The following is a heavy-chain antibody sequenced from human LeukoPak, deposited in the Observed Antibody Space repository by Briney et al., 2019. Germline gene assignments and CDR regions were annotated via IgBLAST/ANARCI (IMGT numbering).Heavy chain of an antibody. D-gene: IGHD6-19*01. CDR2: INEDGSAK. V-gene: IGHV3-7*01. Sequence: GGSLRLSCAASGFVFSTYWMTWVRQAPGKGLEWVANINEDGSAKYYVDSVKGRFTISRDNAKNSLYLQMNSLRVEDTATYYCARDPALAVPGPELDYWGQGTLVTVSS. CDR1: GFVFSTYW. J-gene: IGHJ4*02. CDR3: ARDPALAVPGPELDY.